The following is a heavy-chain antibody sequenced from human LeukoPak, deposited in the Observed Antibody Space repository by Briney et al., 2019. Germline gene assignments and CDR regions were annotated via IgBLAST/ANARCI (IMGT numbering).Heavy chain of an antibody. CDR1: RFTFNIYW. CDR2: IKEDGSEK. J-gene: IGHJ4*02. V-gene: IGHV3-7*01. Sequence: GGSLRLSCAASRFTFNIYWMSWVRQAPGKGLEWVANIKEDGSEKYYLDSVKGRFTISRDNAKNSLYLQMTSLRPEDTAVYYCAPRAAPGYFDYWGQGTLVTVSS. D-gene: IGHD6-13*01. CDR3: APRAAPGYFDY.